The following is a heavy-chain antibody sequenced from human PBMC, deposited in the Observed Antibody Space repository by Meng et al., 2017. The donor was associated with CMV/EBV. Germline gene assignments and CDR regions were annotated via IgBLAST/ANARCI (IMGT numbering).Heavy chain of an antibody. V-gene: IGHV4-4*07. Sequence: SISSYYGSWIRQPAGKGLEWIGRIYTSGSTNYNPSIKSRVTMSVDTSKNQFSLKLSSVTAADTAVYYCARGKSSSWYRMVKANWFDPWGQGTLVTVSS. CDR1: SISSYY. CDR2: IYTSGST. D-gene: IGHD6-13*01. CDR3: ARGKSSSWYRMVKANWFDP. J-gene: IGHJ5*02.